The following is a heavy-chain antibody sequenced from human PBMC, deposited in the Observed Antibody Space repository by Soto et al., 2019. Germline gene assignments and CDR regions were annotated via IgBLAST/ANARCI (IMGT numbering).Heavy chain of an antibody. V-gene: IGHV3-30-3*01. CDR2: ISYDGSNK. J-gene: IGHJ6*02. Sequence: QVQLVESGGGVVQPGRSLRLSCAASGFTFSSYAMHWVRQAPGKGLEWVAVISYDGSNKYYADSVKGRFTISRDNSKNTLYLQMNSLRAEDTAVYYCAREGGYCSSTSCYDVDYGMDVWGQGTTVTVSS. CDR1: GFTFSSYA. CDR3: AREGGYCSSTSCYDVDYGMDV. D-gene: IGHD2-2*01.